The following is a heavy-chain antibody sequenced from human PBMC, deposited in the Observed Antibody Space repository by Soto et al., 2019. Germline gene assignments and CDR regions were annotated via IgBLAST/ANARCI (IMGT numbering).Heavy chain of an antibody. Sequence: PGGSLRLPCAASGFTIGSYSMHWVRQTPGKGLEWVALISYDGSSEFYADSVKGRFTISRDNSKNTLYLQMNSLRPEDTAVYYCARDQGGVRGIIIMCFDYWGQGTLVTVSS. CDR2: ISYDGSSE. CDR3: ARDQGGVRGIIIMCFDY. J-gene: IGHJ4*02. CDR1: GFTIGSYS. D-gene: IGHD3-10*01. V-gene: IGHV3-30-3*01.